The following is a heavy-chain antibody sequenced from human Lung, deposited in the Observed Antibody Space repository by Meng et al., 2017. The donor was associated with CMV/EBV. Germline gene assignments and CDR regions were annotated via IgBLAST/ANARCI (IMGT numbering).Heavy chain of an antibody. J-gene: IGHJ4*02. CDR3: AKVGPVYCTSTSCYLVRGWLDY. V-gene: IGHV3-23*01. CDR1: GFTFNNYA. Sequence: SCAASGFTFNNYAMTWVRQAPGKGLEWVSAISGSGGSTHYADSMKGRFTISRDNSKSTLYLQMNSLRDEDTAVYYCAKVGPVYCTSTSCYLVRGWLDYXGQGTLVTVSS. CDR2: ISGSGGST. D-gene: IGHD2-2*01.